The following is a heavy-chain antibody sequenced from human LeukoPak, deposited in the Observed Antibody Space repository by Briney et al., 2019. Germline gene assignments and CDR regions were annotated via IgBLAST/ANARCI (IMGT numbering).Heavy chain of an antibody. CDR3: ASLSSWGRYAFDI. Sequence: SVKVSCKASGGTFSSYAISWVRQAPGQGLEWMGRIIPILGIANYAQKFQGRVTITADKSTSTTYMELSSLRSEDTAVYYCASLSSWGRYAFDIWGQGTMVTVSS. V-gene: IGHV1-69*04. CDR2: IIPILGIA. J-gene: IGHJ3*02. CDR1: GGTFSSYA. D-gene: IGHD6-13*01.